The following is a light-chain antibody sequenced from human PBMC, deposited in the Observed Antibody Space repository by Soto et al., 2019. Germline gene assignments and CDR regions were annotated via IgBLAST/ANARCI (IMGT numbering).Light chain of an antibody. Sequence: EIVMTQSPASLSVSPGERATLSCRASQSVRSNLAWYQQKPGQAPRLLIYGASTRATGISARFSGSGSGTEFTLTITSLQSEDFAVYYCQQYNNCPSWTFGQGTKVEIE. J-gene: IGKJ1*01. CDR1: QSVRSN. CDR3: QQYNNCPSWT. CDR2: GAS. V-gene: IGKV3-15*01.